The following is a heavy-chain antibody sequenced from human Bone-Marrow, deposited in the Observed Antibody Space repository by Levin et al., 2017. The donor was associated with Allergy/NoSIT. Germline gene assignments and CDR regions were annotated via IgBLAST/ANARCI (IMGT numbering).Heavy chain of an antibody. Sequence: GESLKISCATSGILFNDFFMTWIRQAPGKGLEWLSSISKSGETISYADSVKGRFTISKDDANNSLFLQMNGLRADDTAVYYCALGGASSGWYVGYWGQGTLVTVSS. CDR1: GILFNDFF. J-gene: IGHJ4*02. D-gene: IGHD6-13*01. CDR2: ISKSGETI. V-gene: IGHV3-11*01. CDR3: ALGGASSGWYVGY.